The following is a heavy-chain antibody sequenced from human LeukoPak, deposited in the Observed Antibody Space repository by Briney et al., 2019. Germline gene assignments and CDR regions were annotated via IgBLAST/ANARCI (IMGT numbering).Heavy chain of an antibody. CDR3: ARPLYYYDSNSYYEKYYFDY. Sequence: GESLKISCKGSGYTFTTYWIGWVRQMPGKGLEWMGIIYPNDSNTRYSPSFQGQVTISADKSISTAYLQWSSLKASDTAMYYCARPLYYYDSNSYYEKYYFDYWGQGTPVTVSS. D-gene: IGHD3-22*01. V-gene: IGHV5-51*01. CDR2: IYPNDSNT. J-gene: IGHJ4*02. CDR1: GYTFTTYW.